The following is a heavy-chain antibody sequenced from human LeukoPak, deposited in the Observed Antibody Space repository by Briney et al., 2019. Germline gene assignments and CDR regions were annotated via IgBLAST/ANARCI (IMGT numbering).Heavy chain of an antibody. CDR3: ARSLDTAMVLYFDY. D-gene: IGHD5-18*01. CDR2: IYYSGST. J-gene: IGHJ4*02. V-gene: IGHV4-39*06. CDR1: GGSISSSSYY. Sequence: SETLSLTCTVSGGSISSSSYYWGWIRQPPGKGLEWIGSIYYSGSTYYNPSLKSRVTISVDTSKNQFALKLSSVTAADTAVYYCARSLDTAMVLYFDYWGQGTLVTVSS.